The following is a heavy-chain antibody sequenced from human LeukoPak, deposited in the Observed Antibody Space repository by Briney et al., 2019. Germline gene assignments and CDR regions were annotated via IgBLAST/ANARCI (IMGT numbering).Heavy chain of an antibody. Sequence: SETLSLTCAVYGGSFSGYYWSWIRQPPGKGLEWIGEINHSRSTNYNPSLKSRVTISVDTSKNQFSLKLSSVTAADTAVYYCARGDSPSGGAFDIWGQGTMVTVSS. V-gene: IGHV4-34*01. CDR3: ARGDSPSGGAFDI. J-gene: IGHJ3*02. D-gene: IGHD3-22*01. CDR2: INHSRST. CDR1: GGSFSGYY.